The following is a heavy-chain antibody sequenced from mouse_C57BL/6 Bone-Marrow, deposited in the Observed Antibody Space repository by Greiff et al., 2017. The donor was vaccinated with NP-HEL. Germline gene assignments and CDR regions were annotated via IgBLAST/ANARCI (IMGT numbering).Heavy chain of an antibody. V-gene: IGHV1-81*01. CDR3: ARFLYDYVGY. D-gene: IGHD2-3*01. CDR1: GYTFTSYG. Sequence: VQLQQSGAELARPGASVKLSCKASGYTFTSYGISWVKQRPGQGLEWIGEIYPRSGNTYYNEKFKGKATLTADKSSSTAYMELRSLTSEDSAVYFCARFLYDYVGYWGQGTTLTVSS. CDR2: IYPRSGNT. J-gene: IGHJ2*01.